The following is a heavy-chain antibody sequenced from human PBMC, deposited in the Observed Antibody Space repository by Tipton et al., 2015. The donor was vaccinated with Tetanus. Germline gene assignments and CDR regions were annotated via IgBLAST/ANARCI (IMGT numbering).Heavy chain of an antibody. CDR2: ITGSGVGT. J-gene: IGHJ4*02. CDR3: ATARNKVSITRLQY. CDR1: GFPSTTYG. Sequence: SLRLSCAASGFPSTTYGMTWVRLAPGKGLEWVAVITGSGVGTYYSDSVKGRFTVSRDNSRNTLYLQLNSLRVEDTAVYYCATARNKVSITRLQYWGPGTLVTVSS. D-gene: IGHD3-10*01. V-gene: IGHV3-23*01.